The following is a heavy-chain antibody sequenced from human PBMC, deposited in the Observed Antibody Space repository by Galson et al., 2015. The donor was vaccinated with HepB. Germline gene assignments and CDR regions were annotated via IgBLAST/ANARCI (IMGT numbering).Heavy chain of an antibody. CDR3: ARAAEGFGESLYYYGMDV. CDR1: GFTFSSYS. Sequence: SLRLSCAASGFTFSSYSMNWVRQAPGKGLEWVSSISSSSSYIYYADSVKGRFTISRDNAKNSLYLQMNSLRAEDTAVYYCARAAEGFGESLYYYGMDVWGQGTTVTVSS. V-gene: IGHV3-21*01. D-gene: IGHD3-10*01. CDR2: ISSSSSYI. J-gene: IGHJ6*02.